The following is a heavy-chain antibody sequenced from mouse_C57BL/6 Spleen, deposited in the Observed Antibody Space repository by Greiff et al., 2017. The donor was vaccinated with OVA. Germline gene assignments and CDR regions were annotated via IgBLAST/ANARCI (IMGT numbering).Heavy chain of an antibody. CDR1: GYTFTSYW. D-gene: IGHD1-1*01. Sequence: QVHVKQPGTELVKPGASVKLSCKASGYTFTSYWMHWVKQRPGQGLEWIGNINPSNGGTNYNEKFKSKATLTVDKSSSTAYMQLSSLTSEDSAVYYCARRGSSSYFDYWGQGTTLTVSS. V-gene: IGHV1-53*01. J-gene: IGHJ2*01. CDR2: INPSNGGT. CDR3: ARRGSSSYFDY.